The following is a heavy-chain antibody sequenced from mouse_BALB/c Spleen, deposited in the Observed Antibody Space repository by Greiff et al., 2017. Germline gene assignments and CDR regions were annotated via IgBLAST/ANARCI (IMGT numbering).Heavy chain of an antibody. J-gene: IGHJ3*01. CDR3: AIYYDYFAY. CDR1: GYTFSSYW. V-gene: IGHV1-9*01. Sequence: QVQLKQSGAELMKPGASVKISCKATGYTFSSYWIEWVKQRPGHGLEWIGEILPGSGSTNYNEKFKGKATFTADTSSNTAYMQLSSLTSEDSAVYYCAIYYDYFAYWGQGTLVTVSA. D-gene: IGHD2-4*01. CDR2: ILPGSGST.